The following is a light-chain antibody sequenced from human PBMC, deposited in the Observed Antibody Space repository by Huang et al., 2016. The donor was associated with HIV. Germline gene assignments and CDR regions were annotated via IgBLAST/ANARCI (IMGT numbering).Light chain of an antibody. CDR3: QQYNDWPPIT. Sequence: EIVMTQSPDTLSVFPGERVTLSCRASERVSSSLAWYQQKSGQAPRLLIYDASTRANGIPAMFSGSGSGTEFTLTINSLLSEDFAVYYCQQYNDWPPITFGQGTRLDMK. J-gene: IGKJ5*01. V-gene: IGKV3-15*01. CDR2: DAS. CDR1: ERVSSS.